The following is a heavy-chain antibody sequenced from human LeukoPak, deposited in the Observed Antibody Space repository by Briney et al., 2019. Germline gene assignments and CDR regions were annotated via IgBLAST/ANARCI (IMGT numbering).Heavy chain of an antibody. CDR1: GFTVSSDS. D-gene: IGHD4/OR15-4a*01. V-gene: IGHV3-53*01. J-gene: IGHJ4*02. CDR2: IYSDNT. Sequence: GGSLRLSCTVSGFTVSSDSMSWVRQAPGKGLEWVSFIYSDNTHYSDSVKGRFTISRDNSKNTLYLQMNSLRAEDTAVYYCARRAGAYSHPYDYWGQGTLVTVSS. CDR3: ARRAGAYSHPYDY.